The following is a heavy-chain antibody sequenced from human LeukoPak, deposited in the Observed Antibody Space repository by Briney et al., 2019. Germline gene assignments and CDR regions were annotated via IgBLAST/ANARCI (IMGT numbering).Heavy chain of an antibody. CDR3: ARGPPYYYYYYMDV. CDR1: GFTFNNYI. V-gene: IGHV3-21*01. CDR2: ISSSSSYK. J-gene: IGHJ6*03. Sequence: GSLRLSCAASGFTFNNYIMNWVRQAPGRGLEWVSSISSSSSYKYYADSVKGRFTISRDDAKNSLYLQMNSLRAEDTAVYYCARGPPYYYYYYMDVWGKGTTVTVSS.